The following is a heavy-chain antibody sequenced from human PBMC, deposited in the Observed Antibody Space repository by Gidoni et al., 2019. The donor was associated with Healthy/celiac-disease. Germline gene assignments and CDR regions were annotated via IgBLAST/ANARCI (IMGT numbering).Heavy chain of an antibody. J-gene: IGHJ5*02. V-gene: IGHV4-61*02. CDR1: GGSLSSGSYY. D-gene: IGHD7-27*01. CDR2: LYTSGST. Sequence: QVQLQESGPGLVKPSQTLPLTCTVSGGSLSSGSYYWSWIRQPAGKGLEWIGRLYTSGSTNYNPSLKSRVTISVDTSKNQFSLKLSSVTAADTAVYYCARDSWGSFDPWGQGTLVTVSS. CDR3: ARDSWGSFDP.